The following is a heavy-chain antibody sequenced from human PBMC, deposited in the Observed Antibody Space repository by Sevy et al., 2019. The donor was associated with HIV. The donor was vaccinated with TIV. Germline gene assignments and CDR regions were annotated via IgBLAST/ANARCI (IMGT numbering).Heavy chain of an antibody. CDR3: ARRRTALVAGHYYGLDV. J-gene: IGHJ6*02. CDR1: GFTFSYYD. Sequence: GGSLRLSCAASGFTFSYYDMNWVRQAPGKGLEWVSSISSGSSYIFYADSVKGRFTISRDNAKNSLYLQMNSLRAEDTAVYYCARRRTALVAGHYYGLDVWGQGTTVTVSS. D-gene: IGHD5-18*01. CDR2: ISSGSSYI. V-gene: IGHV3-21*04.